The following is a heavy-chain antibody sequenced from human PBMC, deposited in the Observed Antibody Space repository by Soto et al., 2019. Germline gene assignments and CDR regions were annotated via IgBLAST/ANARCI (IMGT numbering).Heavy chain of an antibody. CDR2: ISSSSNII. D-gene: IGHD2-2*01. CDR3: ARLYSTSSVERWFDP. V-gene: IGHV3-48*02. CDR1: GFTFSTYS. Sequence: EVQLVESGGGLVQPGGSLRLSCAASGFTFSTYSMNWVRQAPGKGLEWLSYISSSSNIIHYAESVRGRFTISRDNAENSLYLQMNSLRDEDTAVYFCARLYSTSSVERWFDPWGQGTLVTVSS. J-gene: IGHJ5*02.